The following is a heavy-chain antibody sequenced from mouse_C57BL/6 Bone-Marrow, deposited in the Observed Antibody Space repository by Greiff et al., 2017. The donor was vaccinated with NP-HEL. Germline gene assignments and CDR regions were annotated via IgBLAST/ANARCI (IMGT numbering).Heavy chain of an antibody. CDR3: ARHDGRYFDV. CDR1: GFTFSDYY. V-gene: IGHV5-12*01. Sequence: EVQVVESGGGLVQPGGSLKLSCAASGFTFSDYYMYWVRQTPEKRLEWVAYISNGGGSTYYPDTVKGRFTISRDNAKNTLYLQMSRLKSEDTAMYYCARHDGRYFDVWGTGTTVTVSS. D-gene: IGHD2-3*01. CDR2: ISNGGGST. J-gene: IGHJ1*03.